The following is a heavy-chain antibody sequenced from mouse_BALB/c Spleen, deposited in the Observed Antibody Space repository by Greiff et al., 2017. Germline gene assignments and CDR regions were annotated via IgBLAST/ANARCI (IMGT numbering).Heavy chain of an antibody. V-gene: IGHV5-6-5*01. CDR2: ISSGGST. CDR1: GFTFSSYA. J-gene: IGHJ3*01. CDR3: AREADYYGSSYQAPFAY. Sequence: EVQLVESGGGLVKPGGSLKLSCAASGFTFSSYAMSLVRQTPEKRLEWVASISSGGSTYYPDSVKGRFTISRDNARNILYLQMSSLRSEDTAMYYCAREADYYGSSYQAPFAYWGQGTLVTVSA. D-gene: IGHD1-1*01.